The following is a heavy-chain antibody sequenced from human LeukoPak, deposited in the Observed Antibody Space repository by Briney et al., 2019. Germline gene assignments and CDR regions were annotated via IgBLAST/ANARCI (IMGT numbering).Heavy chain of an antibody. CDR2: LYYSGST. V-gene: IGHV4-30-4*01. CDR3: AGXGVGYXXSXIDY. CDR1: GGSIRVGDHY. D-gene: IGHD6-13*01. J-gene: IGHJ4*02. Sequence: SETLSLTRTVSGGSIRVGDHYGSWSRQPPGEGREWVGYLYYSGSTYYNPSLKRRVTISVDTSKNQFSLKLSSVTAADTAVYYCAGXGVGYXXSXIDYWGQGTLVTVS.